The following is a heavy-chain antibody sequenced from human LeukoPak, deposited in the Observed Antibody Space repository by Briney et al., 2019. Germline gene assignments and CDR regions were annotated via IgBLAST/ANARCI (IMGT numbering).Heavy chain of an antibody. D-gene: IGHD2-2*01. CDR1: GFTFSSYS. CDR3: ARGHCSTTSCSYH. CDR2: ISSSSSYI. Sequence: GGSLRLSCAASGFTFSSYSMNWVRQAPGKGLEWVSSISSSSSYIYYADSVKGRFTISRDNAKNILYLQMNSLRAEDTAVYYCARGHCSTTSCSYHWGQGTLVTVSS. V-gene: IGHV3-21*06. J-gene: IGHJ5*02.